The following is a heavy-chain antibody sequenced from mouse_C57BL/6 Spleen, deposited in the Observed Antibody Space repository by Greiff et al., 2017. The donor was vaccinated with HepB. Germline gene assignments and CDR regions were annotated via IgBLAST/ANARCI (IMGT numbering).Heavy chain of an antibody. V-gene: IGHV5-4*01. Sequence: EVQGVESGGGLVKPGGSLKLSCAASGFTFSSYAMSWVRQTPEKRLEWVATISDGGSYTYYPDNVKGRFTISRDNAKNNLYLQMSHLKTEDTAMYYCAREDYGSRRGAWFAYWGQGTLVTVSA. J-gene: IGHJ3*01. CDR1: GFTFSSYA. CDR3: AREDYGSRRGAWFAY. CDR2: ISDGGSYT. D-gene: IGHD1-1*01.